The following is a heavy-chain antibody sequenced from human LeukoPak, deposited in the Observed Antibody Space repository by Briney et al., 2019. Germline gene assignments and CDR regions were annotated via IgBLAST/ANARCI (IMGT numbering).Heavy chain of an antibody. D-gene: IGHD5-18*01. V-gene: IGHV1-46*01. CDR3: ARDVDTAMPTGY. J-gene: IGHJ4*02. Sequence: ASVNVSCKASGYTFTSNYMHWVRQTPGQVLERMGIINTSGGSTSYAQKFQGRVTMTRDTSTSTVYMELSSLRSEDTAVYYCARDVDTAMPTGYWGQGTLVTVSS. CDR1: GYTFTSNY. CDR2: INTSGGST.